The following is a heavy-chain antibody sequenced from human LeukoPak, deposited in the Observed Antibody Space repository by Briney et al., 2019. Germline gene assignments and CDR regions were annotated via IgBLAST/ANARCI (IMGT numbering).Heavy chain of an antibody. J-gene: IGHJ6*02. CDR3: AKALLTTGPTYYYYGMDV. V-gene: IGHV3-23*01. Sequence: GGSLRLSCAAYGFTFSIYAMSWVRQAQGKGLEWVSAISGSGGSTYYADSVKGRFTISRDNSKNTLYLQMNSLRAEDTAVYYCAKALLTTGPTYYYYGMDVWGQGTTVTVSS. CDR1: GFTFSIYA. CDR2: ISGSGGST. D-gene: IGHD4/OR15-4a*01.